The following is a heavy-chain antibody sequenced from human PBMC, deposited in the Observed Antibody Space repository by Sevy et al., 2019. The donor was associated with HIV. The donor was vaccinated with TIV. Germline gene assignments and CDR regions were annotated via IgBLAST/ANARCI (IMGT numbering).Heavy chain of an antibody. J-gene: IGHJ4*02. Sequence: GGSLRLSCVASGFTFSSYGMHWVRQAPGKGLEWVAVIWYDGSNKYYADSVKGRFTISRDNSKNTLYLQMNSLRAEDTAVYYCARGDRGTGDYFDYWGQGTLVTVSS. CDR2: IWYDGSNK. CDR3: ARGDRGTGDYFDY. CDR1: GFTFSSYG. V-gene: IGHV3-33*01. D-gene: IGHD3-16*01.